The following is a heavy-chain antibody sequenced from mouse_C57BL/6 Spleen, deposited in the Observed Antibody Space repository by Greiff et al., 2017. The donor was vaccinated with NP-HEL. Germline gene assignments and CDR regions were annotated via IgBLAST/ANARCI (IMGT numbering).Heavy chain of an antibody. CDR2: IDPSDRYT. CDR3: ARYGPGTGDFDV. V-gene: IGHV1-50*01. Sequence: QVQLQQPGAELVKPGASVQLSCKASGYTFPSYWMQWVKQRPGQGLEWIGEIDPSDRYTNYNQKFKGKATLTVDTSSSTAYMQLSSLTSEDSAVYYCARYGPGTGDFDVWGTGTTVTVSS. J-gene: IGHJ1*03. CDR1: GYTFPSYW. D-gene: IGHD1-1*02.